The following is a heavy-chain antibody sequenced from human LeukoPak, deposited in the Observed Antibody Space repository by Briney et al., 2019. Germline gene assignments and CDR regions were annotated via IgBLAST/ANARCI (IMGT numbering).Heavy chain of an antibody. J-gene: IGHJ4*02. CDR2: INHSGST. CDR3: ACSKHAQLVPAAMFYFDY. Sequence: PSETLSLTCAVYGGSFSGYYWSWIRQPPGKGLEWIGEINHSGSTNYNPSLKSRVTISVDTSKNQFSLTLSSVTAADTAVYYCACSKHAQLVPAAMFYFDYWGQGTLVTVSS. D-gene: IGHD2-2*01. CDR1: GGSFSGYY. V-gene: IGHV4-34*01.